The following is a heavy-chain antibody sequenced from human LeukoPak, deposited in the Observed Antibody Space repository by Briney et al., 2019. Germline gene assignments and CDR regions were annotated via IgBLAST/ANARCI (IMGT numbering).Heavy chain of an antibody. J-gene: IGHJ4*02. CDR1: GFTFSTYW. Sequence: GGSLRLSCAATGFTFSTYWMGWVRQAPGMGLEWVANINRDASTMHYVDSVKGRFTFSRDNAKNSLSLQMNSLRAEDTALYYCARDNGGSLDYWGQGTLVTVSS. D-gene: IGHD1-26*01. CDR2: INRDASTM. V-gene: IGHV3-7*01. CDR3: ARDNGGSLDY.